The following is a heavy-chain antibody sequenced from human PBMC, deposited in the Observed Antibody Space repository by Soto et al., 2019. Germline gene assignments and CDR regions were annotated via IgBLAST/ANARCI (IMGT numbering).Heavy chain of an antibody. D-gene: IGHD3-22*01. V-gene: IGHV3-23*01. Sequence: GGSLRLSCAASGFTFSRYTMSWVRQAPGKGLEWVSTIGGSGGRTYYADSVKGRFTISRDNAKNSLYLQMNSLRAEDTAVYYCARELGYYSNDAFDIWGQGTMVTVSS. CDR3: ARELGYYSNDAFDI. CDR2: IGGSGGRT. CDR1: GFTFSRYT. J-gene: IGHJ3*02.